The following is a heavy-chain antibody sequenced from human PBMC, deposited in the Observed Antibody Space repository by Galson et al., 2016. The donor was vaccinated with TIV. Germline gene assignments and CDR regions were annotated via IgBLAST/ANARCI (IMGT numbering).Heavy chain of an antibody. J-gene: IGHJ6*02. CDR3: ARDRRYCGNECYLHYYYGMDV. V-gene: IGHV3-66*02. CDR2: IYSDGST. CDR1: GFTVSDNY. D-gene: IGHD2-21*01. Sequence: SLRLSCAASGFTVSDNYMIWVRQAPGKGLGWVSLIYSDGSTVYADSVKGRFTISRDNSKNTLYLQMNSLRAEDTAVYYCARDRRYCGNECYLHYYYGMDVWGQGTTVTVSS.